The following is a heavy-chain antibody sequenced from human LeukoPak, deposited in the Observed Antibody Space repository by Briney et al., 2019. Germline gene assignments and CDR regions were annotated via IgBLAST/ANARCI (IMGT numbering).Heavy chain of an antibody. J-gene: IGHJ4*02. Sequence: GGALRLSCAASGCTFINYWMTWVRQAPEKGLDGVANINQDGRATFYGDSVKGRFTISRDNAENSLYLQMSSLRAEDTAVYFCARDVGYNRFDQWGQGTLVTVSS. D-gene: IGHD5-24*01. CDR1: GCTFINYW. CDR2: INQDGRAT. CDR3: ARDVGYNRFDQ. V-gene: IGHV3-7*01.